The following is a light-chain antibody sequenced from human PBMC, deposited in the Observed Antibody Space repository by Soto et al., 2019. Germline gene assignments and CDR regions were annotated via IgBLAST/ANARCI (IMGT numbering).Light chain of an antibody. Sequence: DIQLTQSPSSLSASIGDRVTITCRASQSISTHLSWYQQKQGKAPKVLISDVSNLETGVSSRFSGSGSGTDFTFTIGSLQAEDVATYYCQQYDDLPITFGQGTRLEIK. CDR3: QQYDDLPIT. J-gene: IGKJ5*01. CDR1: QSISTH. V-gene: IGKV1-33*01. CDR2: DVS.